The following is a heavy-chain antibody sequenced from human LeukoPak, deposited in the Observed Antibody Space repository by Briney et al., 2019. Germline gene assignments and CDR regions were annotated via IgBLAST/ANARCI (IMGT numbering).Heavy chain of an antibody. V-gene: IGHV3-73*01. J-gene: IGHJ6*03. D-gene: IGHD3-22*01. CDR2: IRSKANSYAT. CDR1: GFTFSSSA. CDR3: TSQYYYDSSGYYGYYYYYMDV. Sequence: GGSLRLSCAASGFTFSSSAMHWVRQASGKGLEWVGRIRSKANSYATAYAASVKGRFTISRDDSKNTAYLQMNSLKTEDTAVYYCTSQYYYDSSGYYGYYYYYMDVWGKGTTVTISS.